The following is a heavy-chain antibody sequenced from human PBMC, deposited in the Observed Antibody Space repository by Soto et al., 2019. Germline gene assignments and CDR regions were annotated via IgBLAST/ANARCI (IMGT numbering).Heavy chain of an antibody. D-gene: IGHD5-12*01. Sequence: GGSLRLSCAASGFTFGTYAMSWVRQAPGKGLDWVSTISGGGGSTYYADSVKGRFTISRDNSKSTLYLQMNSLRAEDTAVYYCATYSEHSGYEGTYFDYWGQGSLVTVSS. V-gene: IGHV3-23*01. J-gene: IGHJ4*02. CDR1: GFTFGTYA. CDR3: ATYSEHSGYEGTYFDY. CDR2: ISGGGGST.